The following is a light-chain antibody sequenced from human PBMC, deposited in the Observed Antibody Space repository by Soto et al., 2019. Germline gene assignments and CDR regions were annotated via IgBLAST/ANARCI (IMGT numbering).Light chain of an antibody. V-gene: IGKV1-39*01. CDR3: QQGTT. J-gene: IGKJ4*01. CDR1: QSISSY. Sequence: DLPMTQSPSSLSASVGDRVTITCRASQSISSYLNWYQQKPGKAPKLLIYAASSLQSGVPSRFSGSGSGTDFTLTISSLQPEDFATYYCQQGTTFGGGTKVEIK. CDR2: AAS.